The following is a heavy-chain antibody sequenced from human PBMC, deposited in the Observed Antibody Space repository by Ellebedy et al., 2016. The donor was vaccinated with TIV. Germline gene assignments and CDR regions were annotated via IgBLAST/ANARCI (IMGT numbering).Heavy chain of an antibody. V-gene: IGHV4-4*07. D-gene: IGHD3-10*01. CDR3: ARETGYGSGNYYYYYGMDV. J-gene: IGHJ6*02. Sequence: MPSETLSLTCTVSGGSISSYYWSWIRQPAGKGLEWIGRIYTSGSTNYNPSLKSRVTMSVDTSKNQFSLKLSSVTAADTAVYYCARETGYGSGNYYYYYGMDVWGQGTTVTVSS. CDR1: GGSISSYY. CDR2: IYTSGST.